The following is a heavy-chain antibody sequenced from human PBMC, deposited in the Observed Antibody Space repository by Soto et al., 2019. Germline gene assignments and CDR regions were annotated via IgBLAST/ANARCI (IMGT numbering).Heavy chain of an antibody. CDR1: GGSFSGYY. J-gene: IGHJ6*03. Sequence: SETLSLTCAVYGGSFSGYYWSWIRQPPGKGLEWIGEINYSGSSNYNPSLKSRVTISVDTSKNQFSLKLGSVTAADTAVYYCARGGGDYYMDVWDKGTTVTVSS. V-gene: IGHV4-34*01. CDR2: INYSGSS. CDR3: ARGGGDYYMDV. D-gene: IGHD3-16*01.